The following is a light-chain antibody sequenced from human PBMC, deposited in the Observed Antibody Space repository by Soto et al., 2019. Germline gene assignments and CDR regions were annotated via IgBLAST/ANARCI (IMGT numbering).Light chain of an antibody. CDR3: QQYNNWPPYT. V-gene: IGKV3-15*01. CDR1: QSVSSN. Sequence: EIVMTQSPATLSVSPGERATLSCRASQSVSSNLAWYHQKPGQAPRLLIYGASTRATGIPSRFSGSGSGTECTLPISSLQSEDFAVYYCQQYNNWPPYTFGQGTKLEIK. CDR2: GAS. J-gene: IGKJ2*01.